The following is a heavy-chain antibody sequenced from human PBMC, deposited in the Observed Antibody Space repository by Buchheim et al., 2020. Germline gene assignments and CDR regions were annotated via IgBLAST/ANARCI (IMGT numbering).Heavy chain of an antibody. CDR1: GFTFTSYW. Sequence: EVQVVESGGGLVQPGGSLRLSCAASGFTFTSYWMSWVRQAPGKGLEWVANIKQDGSAKYYADSVKGRFTISRDDAKNSLYLQMSSLRAEDTAVYYCASLHCSGGSCHSWFDYWGQGTL. CDR3: ASLHCSGGSCHSWFDY. V-gene: IGHV3-7*01. CDR2: IKQDGSAK. D-gene: IGHD2-15*01. J-gene: IGHJ4*02.